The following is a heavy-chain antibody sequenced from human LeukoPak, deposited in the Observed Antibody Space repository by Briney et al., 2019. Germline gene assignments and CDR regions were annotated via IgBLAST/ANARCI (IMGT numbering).Heavy chain of an antibody. D-gene: IGHD4-17*01. CDR3: ARSFQYSYGDPTYYFDH. Sequence: PGGSLRLSCAASGFTFSSYAMHWVRQTPDKGLEWVAVMSYDGSNKYDADSVKGRFTISRDNSKITLFLQMNSLRAEDTAVYYCARSFQYSYGDPTYYFDHWGQGTLVTVSS. CDR1: GFTFSSYA. V-gene: IGHV3-30*04. J-gene: IGHJ4*02. CDR2: MSYDGSNK.